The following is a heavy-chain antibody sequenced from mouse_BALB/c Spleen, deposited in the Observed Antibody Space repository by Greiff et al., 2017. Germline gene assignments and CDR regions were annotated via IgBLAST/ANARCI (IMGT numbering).Heavy chain of an antibody. CDR1: GFTFSSFG. CDR3: ARSYEYGWFAD. V-gene: IGHV5-17*02. D-gene: IGHD2-4*01. Sequence: EVKVVESGGGLVQPGGSRKLSCAASGFTFSSFGMHWVRQAPEKGLEWVAYISSGSSTIYYADTVKGRFTISRDNPKNTLFLQMTSLRSEDTAMYYCARSYEYGWFADWGQGTLVTVSA. CDR2: ISSGSSTI. J-gene: IGHJ3*01.